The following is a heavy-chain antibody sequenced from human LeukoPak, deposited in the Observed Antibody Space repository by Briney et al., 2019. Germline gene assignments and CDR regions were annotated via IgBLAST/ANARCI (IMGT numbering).Heavy chain of an antibody. J-gene: IGHJ5*02. D-gene: IGHD1-26*01. CDR3: ARDYYLKNWFDP. Sequence: PGGSLXLSCAASGFTFSSYWMHWVRQAPGKGLGWVSRINSDGSSTIYADSVKGRFTISRDKAKNTLYMQKNSLRAEDTAVYYCARDYYLKNWFDPWGQGTLVTVSS. CDR2: INSDGSST. CDR1: GFTFSSYW. V-gene: IGHV3-74*01.